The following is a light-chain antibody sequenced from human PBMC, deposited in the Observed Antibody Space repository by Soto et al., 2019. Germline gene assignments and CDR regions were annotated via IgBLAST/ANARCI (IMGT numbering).Light chain of an antibody. CDR3: TSYTTSIPYV. CDR1: SSDIGYYNY. Sequence: QSVLTQPASVSGSPGQSITISCTGTSSDIGYYNYVSWYQQHPGKAPKLMIFEVSNRPSGVSNRFSGSKSGNTASLTISGVQAEDESDYYCTSYTTSIPYVFGTGTKLTVL. J-gene: IGLJ1*01. V-gene: IGLV2-14*01. CDR2: EVS.